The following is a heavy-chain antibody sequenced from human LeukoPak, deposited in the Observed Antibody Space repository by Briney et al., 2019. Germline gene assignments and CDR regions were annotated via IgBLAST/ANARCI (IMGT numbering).Heavy chain of an antibody. D-gene: IGHD3-10*01. Sequence: GGSLRLSCAASGFTFSSYAMSWVRQAPGKGLEWVSAISGSGGSTYYADSVKGRFTISRDNSKNTLYLQMNSLRAEDTAVYYCAKDPGGLYYYDYYMDVWGKGTTVTVSS. J-gene: IGHJ6*03. CDR2: ISGSGGST. CDR1: GFTFSSYA. V-gene: IGHV3-23*01. CDR3: AKDPGGLYYYDYYMDV.